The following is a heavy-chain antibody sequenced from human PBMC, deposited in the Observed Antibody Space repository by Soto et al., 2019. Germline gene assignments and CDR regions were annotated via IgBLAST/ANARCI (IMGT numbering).Heavy chain of an antibody. D-gene: IGHD3-22*01. CDR3: ARPPNYYDSSGYYYQLDY. CDR1: GYTFTSYY. J-gene: IGHJ4*02. CDR2: INPSGGST. V-gene: IGHV1-46*01. Sequence: ASVKVSCKASGYTFTSYYMHWVRQAPGQGLEWMGIINPSGGSTSYAQKFQGRVTMTRDTSTSTVYMELSSLRSEDTAVYYCARPPNYYDSSGYYYQLDYWGQGTLVTVSS.